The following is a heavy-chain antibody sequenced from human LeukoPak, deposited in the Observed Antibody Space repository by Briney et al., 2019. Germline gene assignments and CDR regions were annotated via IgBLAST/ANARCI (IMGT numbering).Heavy chain of an antibody. CDR3: ASRPRIAAAAAFDY. Sequence: SETLSLTCTVSGGSISSYYWSWIRRPPGKGLEWIGYIYYSGSTNYNPSLKSRVTISVDTSKNQFSLKLSSVTAADTAVYYCASRPRIAAAAAFDYWGQGTLVTVSS. J-gene: IGHJ4*02. V-gene: IGHV4-59*01. D-gene: IGHD6-13*01. CDR2: IYYSGST. CDR1: GGSISSYY.